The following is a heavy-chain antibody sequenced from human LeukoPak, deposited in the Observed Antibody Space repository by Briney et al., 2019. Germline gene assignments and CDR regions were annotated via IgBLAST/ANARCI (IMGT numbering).Heavy chain of an antibody. CDR3: ARQVDIAVAGYDY. V-gene: IGHV5-51*01. Sequence: GESLKISCKASGYTFSIYWIAWVRQMPGKGLEWVATIYPGDSKTRYSPSFQGQVTISADRSLSTAYLQWSSLKASDTAMYYCARQVDIAVAGYDYWGQGTLITVSS. J-gene: IGHJ4*02. D-gene: IGHD6-13*01. CDR1: GYTFSIYW. CDR2: IYPGDSKT.